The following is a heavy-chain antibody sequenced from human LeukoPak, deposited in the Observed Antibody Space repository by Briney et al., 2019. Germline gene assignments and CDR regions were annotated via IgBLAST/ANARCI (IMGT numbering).Heavy chain of an antibody. CDR3: ARGDSSPTGY. CDR2: ISSSGSTI. D-gene: IGHD6-19*01. CDR1: GFTFSSYE. V-gene: IGHV3-48*03. Sequence: GGSLRLSCAASGFTFSSYEMNWVRQAPGKGLEWVSYISSSGSTIYYADSVKGRFTISRDNAKNSLYLQMNSLRAEDTAVYCCARGDSSPTGYWGQGTLVTVSS. J-gene: IGHJ4*02.